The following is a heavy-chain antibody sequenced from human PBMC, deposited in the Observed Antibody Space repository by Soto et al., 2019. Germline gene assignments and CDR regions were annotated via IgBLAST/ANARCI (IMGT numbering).Heavy chain of an antibody. Sequence: PGESLKISCKASGYSFTSSWIGWVRQMPGKGLEGMGIIYPGDSDTRYRPSFQGQVTISADKSSSTAYLQWNSLQASDTAMYYCARLPGIVAPGTVFLDNWGQGTMVTVSS. D-gene: IGHD1-1*01. CDR2: IYPGDSDT. CDR3: ARLPGIVAPGTVFLDN. J-gene: IGHJ4*02. V-gene: IGHV5-51*01. CDR1: GYSFTSSW.